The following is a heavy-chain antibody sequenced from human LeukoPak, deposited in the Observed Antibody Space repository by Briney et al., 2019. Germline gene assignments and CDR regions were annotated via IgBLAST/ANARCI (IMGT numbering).Heavy chain of an antibody. CDR3: ARLGLAVDY. Sequence: PGGSLRLSCVASGFIFSDHYMDWVRQAPGKGLEWVSYISSGGSTISYADSVKGRFTISRDNAKNSLHLQMNSLRAEDTAVYYCARLGLAVDYWGQGTLVTVSS. CDR2: ISSGGSTI. CDR1: GFIFSDHY. V-gene: IGHV3-11*04. J-gene: IGHJ4*02.